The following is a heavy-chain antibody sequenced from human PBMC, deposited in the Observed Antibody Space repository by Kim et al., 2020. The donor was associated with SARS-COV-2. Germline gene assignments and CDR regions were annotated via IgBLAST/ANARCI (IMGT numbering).Heavy chain of an antibody. D-gene: IGHD3-10*01. J-gene: IGHJ4*02. CDR1: GLTVSGNY. CDR2: IYDDGTT. CDR3: ARDDHY. V-gene: IGHV3-53*01. Sequence: GGSLRLSCAGSGLTVSGNYMSWVRQAPGKGLEWVSVIYDDGTTNYADSVKGRFTISRDNSKNTLYLQMNSLSAEDTAVYYCARDDHYWGQGTLVTVSS.